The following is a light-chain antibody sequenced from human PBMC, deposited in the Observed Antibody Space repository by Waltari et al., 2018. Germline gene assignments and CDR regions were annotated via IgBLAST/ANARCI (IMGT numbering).Light chain of an antibody. Sequence: QSALTQPASVSGSPGQAIIISCTGTGSDVGGYDYVSWYQQYPGKAPRLIIYDVYNRPSGDSNHVSGSKSDNTASLTISGLQAEDESVYYCSSYTSSGVVFGGGTKLTVL. CDR3: SSYTSSGVV. CDR1: GSDVGGYDY. J-gene: IGLJ2*01. V-gene: IGLV2-14*01. CDR2: DVY.